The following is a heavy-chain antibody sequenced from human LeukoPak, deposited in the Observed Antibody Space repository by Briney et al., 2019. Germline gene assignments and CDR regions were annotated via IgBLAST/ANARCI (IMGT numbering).Heavy chain of an antibody. D-gene: IGHD6-13*01. J-gene: IGHJ6*02. V-gene: IGHV3-30-3*01. Sequence: GGSLRLSCAASEFDFSTHAMTWVRQAPGKGLEWVAVISYDGSNKYYADSVKGRFTISRDNSKNTLYLQMNSLRAEDTAVYYCARGSTYSSSWYFSYYYYGMDVWGQGTTVTVSS. CDR3: ARGSTYSSSWYFSYYYYGMDV. CDR1: EFDFSTHA. CDR2: ISYDGSNK.